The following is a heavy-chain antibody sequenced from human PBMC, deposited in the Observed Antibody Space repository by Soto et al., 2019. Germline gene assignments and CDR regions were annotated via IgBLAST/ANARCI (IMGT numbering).Heavy chain of an antibody. CDR1: GGTFSSYA. CDR3: ARKAAYCSGGSCYQGGMDV. CDR2: IILIFGTA. D-gene: IGHD2-15*01. V-gene: IGHV1-69*06. J-gene: IGHJ6*02. Sequence: EASVKVSCKASGGTFSSYAISWVRQAPGQGLEWMGGIILIFGTANYAQKFQDRVTITADKSTSTAYMELSSLRSEDTAVYYCARKAAYCSGGSCYQGGMDVWGQGTTVTVSS.